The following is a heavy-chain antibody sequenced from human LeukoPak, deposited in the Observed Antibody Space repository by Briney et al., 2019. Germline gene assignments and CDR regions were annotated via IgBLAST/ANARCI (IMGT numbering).Heavy chain of an antibody. CDR2: INHSGST. CDR3: ASRKAATTFDY. CDR1: GGSFSGYY. J-gene: IGHJ4*02. Sequence: PSETLSLTCAVYGGSFSGYYWSWIRQPPGKGLEWIGEINHSGSTNYNPSLKSRVTISVDTAKNQFSLKLSSVTAADTAVYYCASRKAATTFDYGGQGTLVTVSS. D-gene: IGHD1-1*01. V-gene: IGHV4-34*01.